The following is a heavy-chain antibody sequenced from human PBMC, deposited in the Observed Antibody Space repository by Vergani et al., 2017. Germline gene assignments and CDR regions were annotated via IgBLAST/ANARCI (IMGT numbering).Heavy chain of an antibody. CDR1: GDSMTTVHW. CDR3: VRHDRRYSIGYSWFDP. J-gene: IGHJ5*02. CDR2: IHHSGAS. D-gene: IGHD5-12*01. Sequence: QVQLHESGPGLVKPPGNLSLTCGVSGDSMTTVHWWSWVRQAPGKGLEWIGDIHHSGASNYNPPLKSRVTLSLDKAKNEFSLKVTSVRAADTAVYFGVRHDRRYSIGYSWFDPWGRGTLVTVSS. V-gene: IGHV4-4*01.